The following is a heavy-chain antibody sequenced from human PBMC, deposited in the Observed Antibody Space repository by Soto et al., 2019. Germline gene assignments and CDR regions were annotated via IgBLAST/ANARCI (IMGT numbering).Heavy chain of an antibody. J-gene: IGHJ4*02. D-gene: IGHD2-15*01. CDR2: ISAYNGNT. CDR1: GYTFTSYG. Sequence: ASVKVSCKSSGYTFTSYGISWVQQAPGQGLEWMGWISAYNGNTNYARKLQGRVTMTTDTSTSTAYMELRSLRSDDTAVYYCARDSRGYCSGGSCQFDYWGQGTLVTVSS. V-gene: IGHV1-18*01. CDR3: ARDSRGYCSGGSCQFDY.